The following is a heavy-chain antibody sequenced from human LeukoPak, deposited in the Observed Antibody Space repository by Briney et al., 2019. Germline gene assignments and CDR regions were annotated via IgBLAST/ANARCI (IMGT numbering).Heavy chain of an antibody. J-gene: IGHJ2*01. CDR3: AREGSTVTSYWYFDL. CDR2: IYYSGST. D-gene: IGHD4-17*01. Sequence: SETPSLTCTVSGGSISSGGYYWSWIRQHPGKGLEWIGYIYYSGSTYYNPSLKSRVTISVDTSKNQFSLKLSSVTAADTAVYYCAREGSTVTSYWYFDLWGRGTLVTVSS. CDR1: GGSISSGGYY. V-gene: IGHV4-31*03.